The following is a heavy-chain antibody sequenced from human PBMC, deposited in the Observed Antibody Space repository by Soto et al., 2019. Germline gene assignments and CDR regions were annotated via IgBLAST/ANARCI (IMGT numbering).Heavy chain of an antibody. CDR2: IIPIFGTA. D-gene: IGHD6-13*01. CDR1: GGTFSSYA. Sequence: GASVKVSCKASGGTFSSYATSWVRQAPGQGLEWMGGIIPIFGTANYAQKFQGRVTITADESTSTAYMELSSLRSEDTAVYYCARSRAGIAAAGPLGYWGQGTLVTVSS. V-gene: IGHV1-69*13. CDR3: ARSRAGIAAAGPLGY. J-gene: IGHJ4*02.